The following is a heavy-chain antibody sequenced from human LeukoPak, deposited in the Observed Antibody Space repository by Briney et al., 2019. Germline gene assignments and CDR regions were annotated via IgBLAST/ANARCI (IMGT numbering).Heavy chain of an antibody. Sequence: GGSLRLSCAASGFTFSSYAMSWVRQAPGKGLEWVSAISGSGGSTYYADSVKGRFTISRDNSKLTLCLQMNSLRAEDTAVYYCAKDRYSYGNDKNDYWGQGTLVTVSS. CDR3: AKDRYSYGNDKNDY. V-gene: IGHV3-23*01. J-gene: IGHJ4*02. D-gene: IGHD5-18*01. CDR2: ISGSGGST. CDR1: GFTFSSYA.